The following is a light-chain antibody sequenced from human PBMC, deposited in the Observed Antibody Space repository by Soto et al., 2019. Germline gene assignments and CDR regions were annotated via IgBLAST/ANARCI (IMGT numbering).Light chain of an antibody. V-gene: IGKV1-33*01. CDR3: QQYDILTIT. Sequence: DIQMTKSPSSLSASVGDRVTIPSRASQSISSYLNWYQQKPGKAPNLLIYDASNLEIGVPSRFSGSGSGTHFTFTISSLQTEDIGTYDCQQYDILTITFGRGTRRELK. CDR2: DAS. CDR1: QSISSY. J-gene: IGKJ5*01.